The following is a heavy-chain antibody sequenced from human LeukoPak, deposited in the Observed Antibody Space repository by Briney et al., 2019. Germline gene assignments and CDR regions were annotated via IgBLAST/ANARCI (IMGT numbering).Heavy chain of an antibody. V-gene: IGHV4-4*07. CDR1: GGSISSYY. CDR2: IYTSGST. CDR3: ARDQGYYYDSSGYRNFDY. D-gene: IGHD3-22*01. Sequence: SETLSLTCTVSGGSISSYYWSWIRQPAGKGLEWIGRIYTSGSTNYNPSLKSRVTMSVDTSKHQFSLKLSSVTAADTAVYYCARDQGYYYDSSGYRNFDYWGQGTLVTVSS. J-gene: IGHJ4*02.